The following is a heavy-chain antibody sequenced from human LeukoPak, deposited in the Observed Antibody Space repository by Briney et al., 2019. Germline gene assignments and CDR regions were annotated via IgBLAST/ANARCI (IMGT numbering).Heavy chain of an antibody. CDR2: IIPIFGTA. CDR3: ARDRENDFWSGYPDYYYMDV. V-gene: IGHV1-69*01. Sequence: GSSVKVSFKASGGTFSSYAISWVRQAPGQGLEWMGGIIPIFGTANYAQKFQGRVTITADESTSTAYMELSSLRSEDTAVYYCARDRENDFWSGYPDYYYMDVWGKGTTVTVSS. CDR1: GGTFSSYA. J-gene: IGHJ6*03. D-gene: IGHD3-3*01.